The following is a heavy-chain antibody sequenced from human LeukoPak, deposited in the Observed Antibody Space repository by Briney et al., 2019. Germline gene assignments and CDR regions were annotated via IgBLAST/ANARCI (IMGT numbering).Heavy chain of an antibody. J-gene: IGHJ3*02. D-gene: IGHD5-24*01. CDR3: ARLRVEMAAYAFDI. CDR2: IYYTGGT. Sequence: LETLSLTCTVSGGSISSSSYHWGWVRQPPGKGLEWIGSIYYTGGTYYNPSLKSRVTISVDMSKNQFSVKLSSVTAADTAVYYCARLRVEMAAYAFDIWGQGTKVTVSS. CDR1: GGSISSSSYH. V-gene: IGHV4-39*01.